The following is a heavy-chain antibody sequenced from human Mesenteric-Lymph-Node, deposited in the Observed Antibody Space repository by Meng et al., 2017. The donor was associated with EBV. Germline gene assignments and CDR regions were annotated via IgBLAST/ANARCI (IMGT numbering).Heavy chain of an antibody. J-gene: IGHJ4*02. CDR1: GFSLSTTGVG. Sequence: QITLKESGPTLVKPXXXXTLXXTXXGFSLSTTGVGVGWIRQPPGKALEWLALIYWDDDKRYSPSLKNRLTITKDTSKNQVVLTMTKMDPVDTATYFCAHRPYYDILRPFFDYWGQGTLVTVSS. V-gene: IGHV2-5*02. D-gene: IGHD3-9*01. CDR3: AHRPYYDILRPFFDY. CDR2: IYWDDDK.